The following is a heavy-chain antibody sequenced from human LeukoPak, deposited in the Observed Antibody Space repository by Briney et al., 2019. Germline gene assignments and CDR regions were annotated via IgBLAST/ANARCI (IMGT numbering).Heavy chain of an antibody. CDR1: GGSISSSNW. J-gene: IGHJ4*02. CDR2: IYYSGNT. CDR3: ARVPIAVAGTIDY. Sequence: SETLSLTCAVSGGSISSSNWWSWVRHPPGKGLEWIGYIYYSGNTNYNPSLKSRVTISVDTSKNQFSLKLSSVTAADTAVYYCARVPIAVAGTIDYWGQGTLVTVSS. D-gene: IGHD6-19*01. V-gene: IGHV4-4*02.